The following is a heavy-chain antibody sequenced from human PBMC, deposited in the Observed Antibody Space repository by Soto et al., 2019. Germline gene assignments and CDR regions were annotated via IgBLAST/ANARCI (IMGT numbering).Heavy chain of an antibody. V-gene: IGHV1-3*01. D-gene: IGHD2-21*02. J-gene: IGHJ4*02. CDR3: ASSIVVVAAADY. CDR2: INAGNGNT. Sequence: QVQLVQSGAEVKKPGASVKVSCKASGYTFTSYAMHWVRQAPGQRLEWMGWINAGNGNTKYSQKFQGRVTMTRDTSASTAYMELSSLRSEVTAVYYCASSIVVVAAADYWGQGTLVTVSS. CDR1: GYTFTSYA.